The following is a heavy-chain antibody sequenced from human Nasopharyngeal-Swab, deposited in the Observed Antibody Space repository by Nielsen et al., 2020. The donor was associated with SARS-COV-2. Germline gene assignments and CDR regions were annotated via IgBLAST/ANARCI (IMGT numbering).Heavy chain of an antibody. Sequence: GESLKISCAASGFTFDDYGMSWVRQAPGKGLEWVSGINWNGGSTGYADSVKGRFTISRDNAKNSLYLQMNSLRAEDTALYHCARERRYYDSSGYYEAYYFDYWGQGTLVTVSS. CDR2: INWNGGST. CDR1: GFTFDDYG. CDR3: ARERRYYDSSGYYEAYYFDY. D-gene: IGHD3-22*01. J-gene: IGHJ4*02. V-gene: IGHV3-20*01.